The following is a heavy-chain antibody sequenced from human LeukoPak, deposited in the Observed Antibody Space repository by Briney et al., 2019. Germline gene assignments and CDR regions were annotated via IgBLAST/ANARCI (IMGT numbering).Heavy chain of an antibody. CDR2: LNPSGGST. Sequence: ASVRVSCKASGYTFTSDYMHWVRQAPGQGLEWMGLLNPSGGSTNYAQKFQGRVTMTRDTSTSTVYMELSNLRSEDTAVYYCARSGGDYTYGMDVWGQGTTVTVSS. D-gene: IGHD2-21*01. J-gene: IGHJ6*02. CDR3: ARSGGDYTYGMDV. V-gene: IGHV1-46*01. CDR1: GYTFTSDY.